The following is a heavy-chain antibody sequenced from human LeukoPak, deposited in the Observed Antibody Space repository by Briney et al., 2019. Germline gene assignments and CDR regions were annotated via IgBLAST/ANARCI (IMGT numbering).Heavy chain of an antibody. D-gene: IGHD3-22*01. J-gene: IGHJ6*02. CDR1: GFTFSRYD. Sequence: GGSLRLSCAASGFTFSRYDMHWVRQPIGKGLEWVSAIGTGGDTYYLDSVKGQFTISRENAKSSLYLQMNSLRAGDTAVYYCARGPRYGSSDYPNYGMDVWGQGTTVTVSS. V-gene: IGHV3-13*01. CDR3: ARGPRYGSSDYPNYGMDV. CDR2: IGTGGDT.